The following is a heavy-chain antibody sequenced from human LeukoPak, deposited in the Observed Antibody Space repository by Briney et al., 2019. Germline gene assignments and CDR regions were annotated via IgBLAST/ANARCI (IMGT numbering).Heavy chain of an antibody. CDR3: ARPSSGSPSYAFDI. CDR1: GYTFTSYG. CDR2: MNPNSGNT. V-gene: IGHV1-8*02. D-gene: IGHD3-22*01. J-gene: IGHJ3*02. Sequence: ASVKVSCKASGYTFTSYGISWVRQAPGQGLEWMGWMNPNSGNTGYAQKFQGRVTMTRNTSISTAYMELSSLRSEDTAVYYCARPSSGSPSYAFDIWGQGTMVTVSS.